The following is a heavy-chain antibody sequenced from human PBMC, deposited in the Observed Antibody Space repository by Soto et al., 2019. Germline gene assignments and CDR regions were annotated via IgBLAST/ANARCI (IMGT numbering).Heavy chain of an antibody. CDR3: AHSLIPNWGSRGAFDY. D-gene: IGHD7-27*01. J-gene: IGHJ4*02. Sequence: QITLKESGPPLLKPTQTLTLTCTFSGFSLSTSGVGVGWIRQPPGKALEWLALIYWDDDKRYSPSLKSRLTITKDTSKNQVVLTMTNMDPVDTATYYCAHSLIPNWGSRGAFDYWGQGTLVTVSS. V-gene: IGHV2-5*02. CDR1: GFSLSTSGVG. CDR2: IYWDDDK.